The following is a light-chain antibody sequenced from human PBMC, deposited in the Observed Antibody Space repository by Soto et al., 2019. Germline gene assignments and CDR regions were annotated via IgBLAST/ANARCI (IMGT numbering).Light chain of an antibody. CDR2: AAS. V-gene: IGKV3-20*01. CDR3: HHYDSSPPYT. CDR1: RSFSSSY. J-gene: IGKJ2*01. Sequence: EIGWTQSPATLSWSPGARSTLSCRASRSFSSSYLAWYQHKPGQAPRLLIYAASSRATGIADGFIGSGSGTDFIRTISRLEPYDAAVYYCHHYDSSPPYTFGQGTKMEIK.